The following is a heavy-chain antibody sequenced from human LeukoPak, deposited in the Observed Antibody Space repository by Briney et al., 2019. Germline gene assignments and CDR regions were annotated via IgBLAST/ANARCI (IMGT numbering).Heavy chain of an antibody. Sequence: PGGSLRLSCAASGFSFSSYGMYWVRQAPGKGLEWVAVISYDGSNKYYADSVKGRFTISRDNAKNTLYLQMNSLRAEDTAVYYCAREEGSGWYNWFDPWGQGTLVTVSS. CDR2: ISYDGSNK. CDR1: GFSFSSYG. CDR3: AREEGSGWYNWFDP. J-gene: IGHJ5*02. D-gene: IGHD6-19*01. V-gene: IGHV3-30*03.